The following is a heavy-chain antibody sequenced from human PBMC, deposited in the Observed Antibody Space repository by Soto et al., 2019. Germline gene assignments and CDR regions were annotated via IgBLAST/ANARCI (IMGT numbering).Heavy chain of an antibody. CDR1: GFTFSNYG. V-gene: IGHV3-30*03. Sequence: GGSLRLSCAASGFTFSNYGMHWVRQAPGKGLEWVTVISHDGSNKYYVDSVKGRFTISRDNSKNTLYLQMNSLRGEDTAVYFCARGPSFDYWGQGTLVTVSS. CDR2: ISHDGSNK. J-gene: IGHJ4*02. CDR3: ARGPSFDY.